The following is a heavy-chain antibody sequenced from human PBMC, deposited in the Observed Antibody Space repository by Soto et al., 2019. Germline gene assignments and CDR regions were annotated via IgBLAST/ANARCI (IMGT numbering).Heavy chain of an antibody. Sequence: ASVKVSCKASGYTFTGYYMHWVRQDPGQGLEWMGWINPNSGGTNYAQKFQGWVTMTRDTSISTAYMELSRLRSDDTAVYYCARDRGIAVAGPEYYFDYWGQGTLVTVSS. CDR1: GYTFTGYY. V-gene: IGHV1-2*04. D-gene: IGHD6-19*01. CDR3: ARDRGIAVAGPEYYFDY. CDR2: INPNSGGT. J-gene: IGHJ4*02.